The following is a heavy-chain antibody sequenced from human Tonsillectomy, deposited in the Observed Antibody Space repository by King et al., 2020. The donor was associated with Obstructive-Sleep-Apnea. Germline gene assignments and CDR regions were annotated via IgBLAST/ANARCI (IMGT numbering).Heavy chain of an antibody. CDR1: GGSISSYY. J-gene: IGHJ4*02. V-gene: IGHV4-59*01. D-gene: IGHD6-6*01. CDR3: ARFFGGQLVDLYYFDY. CDR2: IYYSGST. Sequence: QLQESGPGLVKSSETLSLTCTVSGGSISSYYWSGSRQPPGKGLEWIGYIYYSGSTNYNPSLKSRVTISVDTSKNQFSLKLSSVTAADTAVYYCARFFGGQLVDLYYFDYWGQGTLVTVSS.